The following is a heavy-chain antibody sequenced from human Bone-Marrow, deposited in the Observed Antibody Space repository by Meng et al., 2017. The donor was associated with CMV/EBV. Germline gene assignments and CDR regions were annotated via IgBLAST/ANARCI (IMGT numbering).Heavy chain of an antibody. CDR3: ARVLLGSSDWIGGDY. CDR1: GYTFTSYG. Sequence: ASVKVSCKASGYTFTSYGISWVRQAPGQGLEWMGWISAYNGNTNYAQKLQGRVTMTTDTSTSTAYMELRSLRSDDTAVFYCARVLLGSSDWIGGDYWGQGTLVTVSS. CDR2: ISAYNGNT. V-gene: IGHV1-18*01. J-gene: IGHJ4*02. D-gene: IGHD6-13*01.